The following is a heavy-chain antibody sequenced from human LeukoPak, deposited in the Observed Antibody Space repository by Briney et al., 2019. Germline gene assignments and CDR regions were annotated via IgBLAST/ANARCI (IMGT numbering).Heavy chain of an antibody. Sequence: GGSLRLSCAASGFTFSSYSMNCVRQAPGKRLEWVSSISSSSSYIYYAESVKSRFTISRDKAKNALYLQMNSLRAEDTAVYYCAKDLHYGSADYWGQGTLVTVSS. D-gene: IGHD3-10*01. J-gene: IGHJ4*02. CDR1: GFTFSSYS. CDR2: ISSSSSYI. CDR3: AKDLHYGSADY. V-gene: IGHV3-21*01.